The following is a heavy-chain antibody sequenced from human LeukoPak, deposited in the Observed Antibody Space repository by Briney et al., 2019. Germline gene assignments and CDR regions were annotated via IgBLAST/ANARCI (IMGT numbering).Heavy chain of an antibody. D-gene: IGHD3-10*01. V-gene: IGHV1-46*01. J-gene: IGHJ4*02. CDR2: INPITGGT. CDR3: ARSEYYGAGSFDY. CDR1: VYTFTNHY. Sequence: ASVTVSCKASVYTFTNHYINWVRQAPGQGLEGMGIINPITGGTDSAQKFQDRVTLTRDTSTTTFYMELGRLRSEDTAVYYCARSEYYGAGSFDYWGQGTLVTVSS.